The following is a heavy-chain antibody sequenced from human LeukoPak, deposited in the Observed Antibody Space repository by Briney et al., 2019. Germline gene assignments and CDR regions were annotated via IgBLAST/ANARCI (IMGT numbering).Heavy chain of an antibody. CDR1: GGSISIYY. CDR3: ARDNQRGILTGYYRWFDP. V-gene: IGHV4-4*07. Sequence: SSETLSLTCAVSGGSISIYYWSWIRQPAGKGLEWMGRIYTSGSTNYNPSLKSRVTMSVDTSKNQFSLRLSSVTAADTAVYYCARDNQRGILTGYYRWFDPWGQGTLVTVSS. CDR2: IYTSGST. J-gene: IGHJ5*02. D-gene: IGHD3-9*01.